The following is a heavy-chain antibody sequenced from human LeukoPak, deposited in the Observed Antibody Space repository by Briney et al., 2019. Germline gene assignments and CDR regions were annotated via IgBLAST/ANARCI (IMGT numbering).Heavy chain of an antibody. CDR3: ARCDYFYYYGMDV. CDR1: GYTFTGYY. D-gene: IGHD2-21*02. Sequence: GASVQVSCKASGYTFTGYYMHWVRPAPGQGLEWMGWINPNSGGTNYAQKFQGRVTMTRDTSISTAYMELSRLRSDDTAVYYCARCDYFYYYGMDVWGQGATVTVSS. V-gene: IGHV1-2*02. J-gene: IGHJ6*02. CDR2: INPNSGGT.